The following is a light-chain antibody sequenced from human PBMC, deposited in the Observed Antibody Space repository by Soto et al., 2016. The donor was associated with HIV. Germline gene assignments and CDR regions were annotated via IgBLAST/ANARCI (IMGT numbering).Light chain of an antibody. V-gene: IGLV3-21*03. CDR3: QVWDSSSDVV. Sequence: SYVLTQSPSVSVAPGKTATITCGGNNIGTKSVHWYQQKPGQAPVLVVYDDSDRPSGIPDRFSGSNSGNTATLTISRVEAGDEADYYCQVWDSSSDVVFGGGTKLTVL. CDR1: NIGTKS. CDR2: DDS. J-gene: IGLJ2*01.